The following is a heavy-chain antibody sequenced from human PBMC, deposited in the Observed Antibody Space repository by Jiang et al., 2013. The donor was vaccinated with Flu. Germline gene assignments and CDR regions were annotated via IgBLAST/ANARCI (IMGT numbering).Heavy chain of an antibody. CDR3: AKNHLPGDNSWYGPGSYYFYGMDV. CDR1: GGSVSSGSYY. J-gene: IGHJ6*02. Sequence: PGLVKPSETLSLTCTVSGGSVSSGSYYWNWMRQPPGKGLEWIGYIYYSGSTNYNPSLKSRVTISVDTSTNQLSLRLSSVTAADTAVYYCAKNHLPGDNSWYGPGSYYFYGMDVWGQGTTVTVSS. D-gene: IGHD6-13*01. V-gene: IGHV4-61*01. CDR2: IYYSGST.